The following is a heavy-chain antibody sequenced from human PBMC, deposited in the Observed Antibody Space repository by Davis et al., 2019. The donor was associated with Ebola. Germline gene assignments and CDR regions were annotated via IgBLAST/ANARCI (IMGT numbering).Heavy chain of an antibody. D-gene: IGHD2-2*01. Sequence: PGGSLRLSCAASGFTSSSYAMSWVRQAPGKGLEWVSLIVGSGGSTYYADSVKGRFTISRDNSKNTLYLQMNSLRAEDTAVYYCAHGRYQLNVWGQGTTVTVSS. J-gene: IGHJ6*02. V-gene: IGHV3-23*01. CDR1: GFTSSSYA. CDR2: IVGSGGST. CDR3: AHGRYQLNV.